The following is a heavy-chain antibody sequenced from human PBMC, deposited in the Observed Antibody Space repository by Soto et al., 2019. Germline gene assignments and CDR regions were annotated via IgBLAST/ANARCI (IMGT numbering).Heavy chain of an antibody. D-gene: IGHD1-26*01. CDR3: ARDLNSGSYYTDYYYYGMDV. CDR1: GLTFSSYW. Sequence: GGSLRLSCAASGLTFSSYWMHWVRQAPGKGQVRVSRISTDGSVTSYAYFVKGRFTISRDNSKNTLYLQMNSLRAEDTAVYYCARDLNSGSYYTDYYYYGMDVWGQGTTVTVSS. J-gene: IGHJ6*02. V-gene: IGHV3-74*01. CDR2: ISTDGSVT.